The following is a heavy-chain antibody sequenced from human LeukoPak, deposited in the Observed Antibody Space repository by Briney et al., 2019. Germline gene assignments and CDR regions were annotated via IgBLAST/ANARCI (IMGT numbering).Heavy chain of an antibody. CDR3: ARRGYSSSWYFQGVTEEDY. V-gene: IGHV4-39*01. D-gene: IGHD6-13*01. J-gene: IGHJ4*02. Sequence: PSETLSLTCTVSGGSISSSSYYWGWIRQPPGKGLEWIGSIYYSGSTYYNPSLKSRVTISVDTSKNQFSLKLSSVTAADTAVYYCARRGYSSSWYFQGVTEEDYWGQGTLVTVSS. CDR1: GGSISSSSYY. CDR2: IYYSGST.